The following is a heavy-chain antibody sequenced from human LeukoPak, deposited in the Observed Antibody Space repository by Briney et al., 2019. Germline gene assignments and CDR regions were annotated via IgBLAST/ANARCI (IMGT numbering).Heavy chain of an antibody. J-gene: IGHJ4*02. D-gene: IGHD2-8*01. CDR3: AKDRSCTNDIYHGDFDY. CDR1: GFTFSSYS. CDR2: ISGSGGST. Sequence: GGSLRLSCAASGFTFSSYSVSGLRQAPGKGLEWVSSISGSGGSTYSADSVKGRFTISRDNSKNTLYLQMNSLRAEDTALYYCAKDRSCTNDIYHGDFDYWGQGTLVTVSS. V-gene: IGHV3-23*01.